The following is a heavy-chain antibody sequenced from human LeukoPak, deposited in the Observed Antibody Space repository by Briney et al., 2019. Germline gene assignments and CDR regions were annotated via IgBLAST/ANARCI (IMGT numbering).Heavy chain of an antibody. CDR3: AKDGGLSTRFFDY. V-gene: IGHV3-43*01. CDR2: ISWDGGST. Sequence: GGSLRLSCAASGFTFDDYTMHWVRQAPGKGLEWVSLISWDGGSTYYADSVKGRFTISRDNSKNSLYLQMNSLRTEDTALYYCAKDGGLSTRFFDYWGQGTLVTVSS. J-gene: IGHJ4*02. CDR1: GFTFDDYT. D-gene: IGHD3-16*02.